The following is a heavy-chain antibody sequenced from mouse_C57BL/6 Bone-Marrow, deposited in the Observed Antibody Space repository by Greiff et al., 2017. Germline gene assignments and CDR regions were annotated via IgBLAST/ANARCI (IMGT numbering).Heavy chain of an antibody. CDR1: GYSFTDYN. CDR2: INPNYGTT. V-gene: IGHV1-39*01. CDR3: ARSDYYGSSHYAMDY. J-gene: IGHJ4*01. Sequence: LQESGPELVKPGASVKISCKASGYSFTDYNMNWVKQSNGKSLEWIGVINPNYGTTSYNQKFKGKATLTVDQSSSTAYMQLNSLTSEDSAVYYCARSDYYGSSHYAMDYWGQGTSVTVSS. D-gene: IGHD1-1*01.